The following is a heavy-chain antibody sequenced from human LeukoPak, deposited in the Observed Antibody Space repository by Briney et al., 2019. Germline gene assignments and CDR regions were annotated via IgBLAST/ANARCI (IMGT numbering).Heavy chain of an antibody. J-gene: IGHJ4*02. CDR2: IYDSGST. V-gene: IGHV4-59*01. Sequence: SETLSLTCTVSGCSISNYYWSWIRQPPGKGLEWMGYIYDSGSTNYNPSLKSRVNVSVDTSNKHFFMKLSSVNAADTAVYYCAGGKTHYYDSSGYQNYYFDYWGQGTLVTVSS. CDR1: GCSISNYY. CDR3: AGGKTHYYDSSGYQNYYFDY. D-gene: IGHD3-22*01.